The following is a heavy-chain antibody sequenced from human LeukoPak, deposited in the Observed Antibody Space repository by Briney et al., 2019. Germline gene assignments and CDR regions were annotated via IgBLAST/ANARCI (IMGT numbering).Heavy chain of an antibody. CDR1: GFTFSSYA. CDR2: ISYDGNNK. V-gene: IGHV3-30*04. J-gene: IGHJ6*02. Sequence: PGGSLRLSCAASGFTFSSYAMHWVRQAPGKGLEWVAVISYDGNNKYYADSVKGRFTISRDNSKNTLYLQMNSLRAEDTAVYYCARDRASSRGVIGDMDVWGQGTTVTVSS. D-gene: IGHD3-10*01. CDR3: ARDRASSRGVIGDMDV.